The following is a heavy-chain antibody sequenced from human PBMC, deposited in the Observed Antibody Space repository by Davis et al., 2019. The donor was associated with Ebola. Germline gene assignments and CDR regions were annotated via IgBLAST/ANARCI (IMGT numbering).Heavy chain of an antibody. D-gene: IGHD3-10*01. CDR3: ARAYLWFGESPSYYFDY. J-gene: IGHJ4*02. V-gene: IGHV4-30-2*01. CDR2: IYHSGST. Sequence: MPSETLSLTCAVSGGSISSGGYSWSWIRQPPGKGLEWIGYIYHSGSTYYNPSLKSRVTISVDTSKNQFSLRPSSVTAADTAVYYCARAYLWFGESPSYYFDYWGQGTLVTVSS. CDR1: GGSISSGGYS.